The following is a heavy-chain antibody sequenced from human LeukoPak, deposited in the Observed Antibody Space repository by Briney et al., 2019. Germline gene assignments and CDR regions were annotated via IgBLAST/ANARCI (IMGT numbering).Heavy chain of an antibody. J-gene: IGHJ3*02. Sequence: SETLSLTCAVSGDSFSSQYWTWIRQPPGRGLEWIGYISYIGTTNYNPSLKSRVTISIDTSKNQFSLKLSSVTIADTAVYYCARDLVTVTKGFDIWGLGTMVSVSS. CDR2: ISYIGTT. CDR1: GDSFSSQY. D-gene: IGHD4-17*01. V-gene: IGHV4-59*11. CDR3: ARDLVTVTKGFDI.